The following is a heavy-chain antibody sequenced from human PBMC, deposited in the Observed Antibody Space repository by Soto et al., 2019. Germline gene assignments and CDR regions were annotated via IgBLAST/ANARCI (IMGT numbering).Heavy chain of an antibody. CDR1: GFTFSSYS. J-gene: IGHJ6*02. D-gene: IGHD2-21*02. CDR2: ISSSSSYI. CDR3: ARDLTVVVTDGYYYYGMDV. Sequence: PGGSLRLSCAGSGFTFSSYSMNWVRQAPGKGLEWVSSISSSSSYIYYADSVKGRFTISRDNAKNSLYLQMNSLRAEDTAVYYCARDLTVVVTDGYYYYGMDVWGQGTTVTVSS. V-gene: IGHV3-21*01.